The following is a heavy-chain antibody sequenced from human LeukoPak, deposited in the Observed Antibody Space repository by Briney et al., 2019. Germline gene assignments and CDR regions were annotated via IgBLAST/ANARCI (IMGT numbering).Heavy chain of an antibody. J-gene: IGHJ6*03. CDR1: GFTFSSFP. D-gene: IGHD3-10*01. CDR3: ARASITSTYYHYYMDV. CDR2: VSPDGSVE. V-gene: IGHV3-30*01. Sequence: GGTLRLSCAASGFTFSSFPMHWVREAPGKGLEWVVVVSPDGSVENYADSVKGRFTISRDNSKNTVYLQMNSLRTEDTAEYYCARASITSTYYHYYMDVWGKGTTVTVSS.